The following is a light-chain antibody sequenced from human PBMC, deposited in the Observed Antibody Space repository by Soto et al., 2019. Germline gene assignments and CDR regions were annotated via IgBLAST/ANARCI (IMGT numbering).Light chain of an antibody. CDR1: QDISKY. CDR3: QQYHSLPFT. Sequence: IQMTQSPSSLSASVGDRITMTCQASQDISKYLIWYQQTPGKAPKFLIYEASNLERGVPSRFSGSGSGTDFTFTINSLQPEDIATYYCQQYHSLPFTFGPGTKLDIK. J-gene: IGKJ3*01. CDR2: EAS. V-gene: IGKV1-33*01.